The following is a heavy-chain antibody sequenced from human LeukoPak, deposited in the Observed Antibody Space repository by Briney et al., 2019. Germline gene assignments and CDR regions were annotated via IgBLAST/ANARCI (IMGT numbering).Heavy chain of an antibody. CDR2: IYSGGST. Sequence: GGSLRLSCAASGFTVSSNYMSWVRQAPGKGLEWVSVIYSGGSTYYADSVKGRFTISRDNSKNTLYLRMNSLRAEDTAVYYCARGYYYRFNDYWGQGNLVTVSS. J-gene: IGHJ4*02. CDR1: GFTVSSNY. V-gene: IGHV3-66*02. CDR3: ARGYYYRFNDY. D-gene: IGHD3-22*01.